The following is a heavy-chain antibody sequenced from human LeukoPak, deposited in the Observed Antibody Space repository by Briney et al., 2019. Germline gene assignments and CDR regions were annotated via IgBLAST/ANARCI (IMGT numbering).Heavy chain of an antibody. V-gene: IGHV4-34*01. CDR3: ARGRPGHYYGSGRSDY. J-gene: IGHJ4*02. CDR2: INHSGST. D-gene: IGHD3-10*01. CDR1: GGPFSGYY. Sequence: SETLSLTCAVYGGPFSGYYWSWIRQPPGKGLEWIGEINHSGSTNYNPSLKSRVTISVDTSKNQFSLKLSSVTAADTAVYYCARGRPGHYYGSGRSDYWGQGTLVTVSS.